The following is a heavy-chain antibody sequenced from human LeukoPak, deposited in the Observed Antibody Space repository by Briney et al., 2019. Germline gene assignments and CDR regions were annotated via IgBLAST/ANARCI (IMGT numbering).Heavy chain of an antibody. CDR1: GFTFSTFG. D-gene: IGHD3-10*01. CDR3: AKDGGRGVLDY. CDR2: IRYDGSDT. V-gene: IGHV3-30*02. Sequence: GGSLRLSCAAPGFTFSTFGMHWVRQAPGKGLGWVTFIRYDGSDTYYTDSVKGRFTISRDNSRNILFLQMNSLRTDDTAVYYCAKDGGRGVLDYWGQGTLVTVYS. J-gene: IGHJ4*02.